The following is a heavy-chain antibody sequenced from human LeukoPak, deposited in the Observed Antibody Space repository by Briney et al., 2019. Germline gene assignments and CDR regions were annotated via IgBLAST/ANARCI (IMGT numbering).Heavy chain of an antibody. CDR2: IYSSGST. J-gene: IGHJ4*02. V-gene: IGHV4-59*12. CDR3: ARGPPPDFDC. CDR1: GGSISSYY. Sequence: SETLSLTCTVSGGSISSYYWSWIRQPPGKGLEWIGYIYSSGSTNYNPSLKSRLTISVDASKNQFSLKLSSVTAADTAVYYCARGPPPDFDCWGQGTLVTVSS.